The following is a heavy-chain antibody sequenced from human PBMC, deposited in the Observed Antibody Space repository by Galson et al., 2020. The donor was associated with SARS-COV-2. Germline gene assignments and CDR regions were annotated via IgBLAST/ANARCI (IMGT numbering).Heavy chain of an antibody. J-gene: IGHJ3*02. Sequence: GESLKISCAASGFTFRNYAMTWVRQAPGKGLEWVSAISGSSGGTYYADSVKGRFTISRDNSKNTLYLQMNRLRAADTAVYYCARLIRHVVVTAIYHGAFDIWGQGTMVTVSS. CDR1: GFTFRNYA. D-gene: IGHD2-21*02. CDR2: ISGSSGGT. CDR3: ARLIRHVVVTAIYHGAFDI. V-gene: IGHV3-23*01.